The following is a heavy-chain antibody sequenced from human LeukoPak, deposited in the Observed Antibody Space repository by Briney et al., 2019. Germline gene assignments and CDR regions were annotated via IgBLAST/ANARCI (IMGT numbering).Heavy chain of an antibody. V-gene: IGHV3-11*04. CDR2: ISTSGTTI. CDR1: GFTFSDYY. D-gene: IGHD1-26*01. J-gene: IGHJ4*02. Sequence: GGSLRLSCAASGFTFSDYYMSWIRQAPGKGLECVSYISTSGTTIYYADSVKGRFTISRDNAKSSLYLQMNSLRAEDTAIYYCARDKIVGASKFDYWGQGTLVTVSS. CDR3: ARDKIVGASKFDY.